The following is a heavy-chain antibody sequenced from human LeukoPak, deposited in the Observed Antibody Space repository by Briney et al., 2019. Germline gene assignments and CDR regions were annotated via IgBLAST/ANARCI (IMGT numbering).Heavy chain of an antibody. D-gene: IGHD2-15*01. CDR2: IYYSGST. J-gene: IGHJ4*02. Sequence: SETLSLTCSVSGASISSSSNYWGWIRQPPGKGLEWLGSIYYSGSTYYNPSLRSRVTISVDTSKNQFSLKPTSVTAADTAVYYCAFICTSGSCYSVDYWGQGTLVTVSS. CDR3: AFICTSGSCYSVDY. V-gene: IGHV4-39*01. CDR1: GASISSSSNY.